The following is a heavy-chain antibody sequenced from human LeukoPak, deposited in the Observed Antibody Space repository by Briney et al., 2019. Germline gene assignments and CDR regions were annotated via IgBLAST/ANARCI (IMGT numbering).Heavy chain of an antibody. CDR1: GGTFSSDA. Sequence: SVKVSCKASGGTFSSDAISWVRQAPGQGLEWMGRIIPIFGTANYAQKFQGRVTITTDESTSTAYMELSSLRSEDTAVYYCARDDGYNLVEGYWGQGTLVTVSS. J-gene: IGHJ4*02. CDR2: IIPIFGTA. CDR3: ARDDGYNLVEGY. V-gene: IGHV1-69*05. D-gene: IGHD5-24*01.